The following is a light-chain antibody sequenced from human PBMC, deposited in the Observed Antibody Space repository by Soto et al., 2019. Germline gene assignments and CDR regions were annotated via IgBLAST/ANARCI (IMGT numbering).Light chain of an antibody. CDR3: QHYGSSRWT. CDR2: AAS. V-gene: IGKV3-20*01. CDR1: QSVSSS. J-gene: IGKJ1*01. Sequence: PVDRASLSCRASQSVSSSLAWYQQKPGQAPKLLISAASARVTGTPDRFSGGGTGTDFTLTISRLEPEDFAVYYCQHYGSSRWTFGQGTKVDIK.